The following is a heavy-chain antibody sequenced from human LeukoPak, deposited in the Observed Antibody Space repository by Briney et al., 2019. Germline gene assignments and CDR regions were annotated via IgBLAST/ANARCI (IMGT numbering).Heavy chain of an antibody. J-gene: IGHJ6*03. CDR1: GGTFSSYA. Sequence: SVKVSCKASGGTFSSYAISWVRQAPGQGLEWMERIIPIFGTANYAQKFQGRVTITTDESTSTAYMELSSLRSEDTAVYYCARDQCSSTSCSGGSSPDYYMDVWGKGTTVTVSS. CDR3: ARDQCSSTSCSGGSSPDYYMDV. CDR2: IIPIFGTA. V-gene: IGHV1-69*05. D-gene: IGHD2-2*01.